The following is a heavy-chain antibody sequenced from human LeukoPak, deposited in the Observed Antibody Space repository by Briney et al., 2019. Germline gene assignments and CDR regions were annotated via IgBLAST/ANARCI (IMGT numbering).Heavy chain of an antibody. J-gene: IGHJ4*02. Sequence: QPGGSLRLSCAASGFTFSSYGMHWVRQAPGKGLEWVAFIRYDGSNKYYADSVKGRFTISRDNSKNTLYLQMNSLRAEDTAVYYCASDYYDSSGYYRETDYWGQGTLVTVSS. CDR3: ASDYYDSSGYYRETDY. CDR1: GFTFSSYG. V-gene: IGHV3-30*02. CDR2: IRYDGSNK. D-gene: IGHD3-22*01.